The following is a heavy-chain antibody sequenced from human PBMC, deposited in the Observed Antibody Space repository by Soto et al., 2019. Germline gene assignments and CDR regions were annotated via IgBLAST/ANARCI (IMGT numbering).Heavy chain of an antibody. CDR2: INPKSGGT. CDR1: GYSFTDYH. Sequence: GASVKVSCKASGYSFTDYHIHWVRQAPGQGLEWLGRINPKSGGTSTAQKFQGWVTMTTDTSISTASMELTRLTSDDTAIYYCARGDSTDCSDGVCSFFYNHDMDVWGQGTTVTVSS. D-gene: IGHD2-8*01. CDR3: ARGDSTDCSDGVCSFFYNHDMDV. V-gene: IGHV1-2*04. J-gene: IGHJ6*02.